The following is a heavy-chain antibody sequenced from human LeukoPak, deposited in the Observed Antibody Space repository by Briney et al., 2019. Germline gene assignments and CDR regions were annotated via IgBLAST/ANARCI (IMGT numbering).Heavy chain of an antibody. D-gene: IGHD2-2*01. CDR1: GFTFSSYS. CDR3: ARDCSSTSCYPPGVY. V-gene: IGHV3-21*01. Sequence: GGSLRLSCAASGFTFSSYSMNWVRQAPGKGLEWVSSISSSSYIYYADSVKGRFTISRDNAKNSLYLQMNSLRAEDTAVYYCARDCSSTSCYPPGVYWGQGTLVTVSS. CDR2: ISSSSYI. J-gene: IGHJ4*02.